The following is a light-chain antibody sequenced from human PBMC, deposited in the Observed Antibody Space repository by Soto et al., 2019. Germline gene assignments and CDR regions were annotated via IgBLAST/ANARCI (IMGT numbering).Light chain of an antibody. CDR2: KAS. J-gene: IGKJ2*01. CDR1: QSIRSW. V-gene: IGKV1-5*03. Sequence: DIQMTQSPSTLSASVGDTVTITCRSSQSIRSWLAWYQQKPGKAPKLLIYKASSLESGVPSRFSGSGSGTEFTLIISSVQPDDFATFYCQQYDRFPYTFGQGTKLEIK. CDR3: QQYDRFPYT.